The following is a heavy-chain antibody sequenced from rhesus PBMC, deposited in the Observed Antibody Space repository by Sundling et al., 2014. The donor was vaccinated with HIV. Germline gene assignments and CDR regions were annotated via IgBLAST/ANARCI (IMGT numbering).Heavy chain of an antibody. CDR1: GGSISSSNR. CDR2: IYGSGGST. Sequence: QVQLQESGPAVVKPSETLSLTCAVSGGSISSSNRWSWIRQSPGKGLEWIGGIYGSGGSTEYNPSLKSRVTLSIDTSKNQYSLKLRSVTAADTAVYHCARVGTPFDYWGQGVLVTVSS. CDR3: ARVGTPFDY. J-gene: IGHJ4*01. V-gene: IGHV4-93*02. D-gene: IGHD5-24*01.